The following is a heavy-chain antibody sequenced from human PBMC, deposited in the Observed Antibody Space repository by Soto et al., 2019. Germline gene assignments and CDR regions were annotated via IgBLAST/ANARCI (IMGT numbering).Heavy chain of an antibody. CDR3: ARGGGYRYGLGGDY. Sequence: QVQLVQSGAEVKKPGASVKVSCKASGYTFTSYDINWVRQATGQGLEWMGWMNPNSGNTGYAQKVQGRVTMTRNTSISTAYMELRSLRADDTAVYYCARGGGYRYGLGGDYWGQGTLVTVSS. V-gene: IGHV1-8*01. CDR2: MNPNSGNT. CDR1: GYTFTSYD. D-gene: IGHD5-18*01. J-gene: IGHJ4*02.